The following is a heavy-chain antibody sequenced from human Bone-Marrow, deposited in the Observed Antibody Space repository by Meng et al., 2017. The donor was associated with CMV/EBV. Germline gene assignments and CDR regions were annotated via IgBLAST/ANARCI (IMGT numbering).Heavy chain of an antibody. CDR2: IYWNDDK. Sequence: SGPTLVKPTETLTLTCTFSGFSLSTSAVGVGWIRQPPGKALEWLALIYWNDDKRNSPSLKTRLTISKDTSKNQVVLTMTNMDPVDTATYYCARGVCSSTSCYPDYWGQGTLVTVSS. D-gene: IGHD2-2*01. CDR1: GFSLSTSAVG. CDR3: ARGVCSSTSCYPDY. V-gene: IGHV2-5*01. J-gene: IGHJ4*02.